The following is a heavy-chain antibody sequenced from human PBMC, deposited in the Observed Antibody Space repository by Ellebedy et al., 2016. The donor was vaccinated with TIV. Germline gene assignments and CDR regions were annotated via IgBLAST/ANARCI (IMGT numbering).Heavy chain of an antibody. CDR1: GFIFSSYV. CDR2: ISGSGVST. V-gene: IGHV3-23*01. D-gene: IGHD3-9*01. J-gene: IGHJ4*02. CDR3: ARVDSWPPQHYFDS. Sequence: GESLKISXAASGFIFSSYVMRSVRQAPGKGLEWVSSISGSGVSTYYADSVKGRFTISRDNGKNILYLQMNNLRAEDTAVYYCARVDSWPPQHYFDSWGQGTLVTVSS.